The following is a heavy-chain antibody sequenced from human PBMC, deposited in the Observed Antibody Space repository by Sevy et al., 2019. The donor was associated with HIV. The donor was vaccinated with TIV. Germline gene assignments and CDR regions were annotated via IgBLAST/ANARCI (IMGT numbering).Heavy chain of an antibody. V-gene: IGHV3-23*01. J-gene: IGHJ4*02. D-gene: IGHD3-10*01. CDR2: ISYMGGTT. CDR1: GFTFSTYA. CDR3: AKDRVSGTYYTGDFDY. Sequence: GGSLRLSCAASGFTFSTYAMTWVRQAPGKGLEWVAVISYMGGTTYDVDSVRDQFTISRDNSKNTLYLQMNSLRVEDTAVYYCAKDRVSGTYYTGDFDYWGQGTLVTVSS.